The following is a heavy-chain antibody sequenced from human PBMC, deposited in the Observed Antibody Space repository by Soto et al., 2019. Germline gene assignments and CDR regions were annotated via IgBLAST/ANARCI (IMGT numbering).Heavy chain of an antibody. CDR3: ARDPREAYYYDSSGSPAT. Sequence: ASVKVSCEASGYTFTSYDINWVRQAPGQGLEWMGWISANNGNTNYAQKLQGRVTMTRDTSTSTAYMELRSLRSDDTAVYYCARDPREAYYYDSSGSPATWGQGTMVTVSS. CDR2: ISANNGNT. V-gene: IGHV1-18*01. D-gene: IGHD3-22*01. CDR1: GYTFTSYD. J-gene: IGHJ3*01.